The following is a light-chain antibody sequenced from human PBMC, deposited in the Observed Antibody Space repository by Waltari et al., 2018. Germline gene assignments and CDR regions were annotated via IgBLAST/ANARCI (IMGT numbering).Light chain of an antibody. J-gene: IGLJ1*01. CDR1: SSDIGAYTY. CDR2: EFT. V-gene: IGLV2-14*01. CDR3: SAYTSTAALV. Sequence: QSALTQPASVSGSPGQSITISCTGTSSDIGAYTYVFWYQQHPGKAPKLMIYEFTNRPSGVSSRFSGAKSGNTASLTISGLQGEDEADYYCSAYTSTAALVFGTATKVTVL.